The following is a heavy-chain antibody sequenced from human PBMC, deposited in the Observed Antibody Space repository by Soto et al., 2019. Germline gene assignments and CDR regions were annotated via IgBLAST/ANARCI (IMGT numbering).Heavy chain of an antibody. J-gene: IGHJ5*02. V-gene: IGHV4-39*01. CDR1: GGSISSSSYY. Sequence: QLQLQESGPGLVKPSETLSLTCTVSGGSISSSSYYWGWIRQPPGKGLEWIGTIYYSGSTYYNPSLKSRVTISVHTSKNQFSLKLSSVTAEDTAVYYSARQERGLHPSWFDPWGQGPLVTVSS. CDR2: IYYSGST. D-gene: IGHD4-4*01. CDR3: ARQERGLHPSWFDP.